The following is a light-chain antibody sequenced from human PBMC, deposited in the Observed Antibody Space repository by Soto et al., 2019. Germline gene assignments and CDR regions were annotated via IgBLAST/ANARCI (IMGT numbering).Light chain of an antibody. J-gene: IGKJ5*01. CDR3: PQRSNWPRTTT. Sequence: EIVLTQSPATLYLSPGESATLSCSASQSVSSYLAWYQQKPGQAPRLLIYDASNRATGIPARFIGSGSGTDFTLTISSLEPEDFAVYYCPQRSNWPRTTTFGPGTRLEIK. CDR1: QSVSSY. V-gene: IGKV3-11*01. CDR2: DAS.